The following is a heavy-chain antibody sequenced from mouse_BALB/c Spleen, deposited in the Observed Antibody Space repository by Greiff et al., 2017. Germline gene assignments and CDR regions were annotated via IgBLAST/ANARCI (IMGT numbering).Heavy chain of an antibody. CDR1: GFTFSSYT. D-gene: IGHD1-1*01. V-gene: IGHV5-12-2*01. CDR3: ARHYYYGSSLDY. CDR2: ISNGGGST. Sequence: DVKLVESGGGLVQPGGSLKLSCAASGFTFSSYTMSWVRQTPEKRLEWVAYISNGGGSTYYPDTVKGRFTISRDNAKNTLYLQMSSLKSEDTAMYYCARHYYYGSSLDYWGQGTTLTVSS. J-gene: IGHJ2*01.